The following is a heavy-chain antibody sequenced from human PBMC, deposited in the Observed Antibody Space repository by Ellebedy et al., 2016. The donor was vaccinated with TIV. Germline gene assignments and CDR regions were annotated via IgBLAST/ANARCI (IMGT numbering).Heavy chain of an antibody. D-gene: IGHD3-22*01. J-gene: IGHJ6*02. Sequence: SVKVSXXASGGTFSSYAISWVRQAPGQGLEWMGGIIPIFGTANYAQKFQGRVTITADESTSTAYMELSSLRSEDTAVYYCAATPGGRGASSVYYYYGMDVWGQGTTVTVSS. CDR1: GGTFSSYA. CDR2: IIPIFGTA. CDR3: AATPGGRGASSVYYYYGMDV. V-gene: IGHV1-69*13.